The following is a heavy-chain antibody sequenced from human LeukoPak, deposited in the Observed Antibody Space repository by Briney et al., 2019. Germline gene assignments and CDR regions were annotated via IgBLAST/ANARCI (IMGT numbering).Heavy chain of an antibody. CDR1: GFTFSSYG. CDR3: AKDFRGSSWFQGHFDY. D-gene: IGHD6-13*01. CDR2: ISSGGGNT. Sequence: GGSLRLSCAASGFTFSSYGMSWVRQAPGTALEWVSGISSGGGNTYYADSVKGRLTISRDNSKNTLYLQMNSLRAEDTAVYYCAKDFRGSSWFQGHFDYWGQGTLVTVSS. V-gene: IGHV3-23*01. J-gene: IGHJ4*02.